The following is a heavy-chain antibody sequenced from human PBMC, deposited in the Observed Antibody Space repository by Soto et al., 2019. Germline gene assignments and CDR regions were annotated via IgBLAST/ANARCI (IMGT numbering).Heavy chain of an antibody. Sequence: ETLSLTYAVSGGSISSSSYYWGWIRQPPGKRLEWIGSIYYSGSTYYTPSLQSRVAISVDTSKNQFSLKLNSVTAADTAVYYCARRTVNIRTFYSGLKTHCFDYWGQGTLVTVS. V-gene: IGHV4-39*01. CDR1: GGSISSSSYY. CDR2: IYYSGST. CDR3: ARRTVNIRTFYSGLKTHCFDY. J-gene: IGHJ4*02. D-gene: IGHD6-19*01.